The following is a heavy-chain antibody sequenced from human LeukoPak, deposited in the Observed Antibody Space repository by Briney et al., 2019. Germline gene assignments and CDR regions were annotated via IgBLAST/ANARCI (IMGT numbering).Heavy chain of an antibody. CDR3: ARVITMGQGVLLYYFDY. Sequence: ASVKVSCKASGYTFTSYDINWVRQATGQGLEWMGWMNPNSGNTDYAQKFQGRVTMTRNTSISTAYMELSSLRSEDTAVYYCARVITMGQGVLLYYFDYWGQGTLVTVSS. J-gene: IGHJ4*02. D-gene: IGHD3-10*01. V-gene: IGHV1-8*02. CDR1: GYTFTSYD. CDR2: MNPNSGNT.